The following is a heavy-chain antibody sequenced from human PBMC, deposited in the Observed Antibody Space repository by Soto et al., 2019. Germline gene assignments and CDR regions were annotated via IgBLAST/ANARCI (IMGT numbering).Heavy chain of an antibody. CDR1: GFTFSTHS. D-gene: IGHD3-10*01. V-gene: IGHV3-30-3*01. J-gene: IGHJ4*02. CDR2: ISYDGSNQ. CDR3: ARAFYDSDSGSKEEYSDY. Sequence: QVQLVESGGGVVQPGRTLRLSCAASGFTFSTHSMDWVRQAPGKGLEWVAFISYDGSNQYYASSVKGRFTISRDNSKNALYLQMNSPGAEDTAVYYCARAFYDSDSGSKEEYSDYWGQGTLVTVSS.